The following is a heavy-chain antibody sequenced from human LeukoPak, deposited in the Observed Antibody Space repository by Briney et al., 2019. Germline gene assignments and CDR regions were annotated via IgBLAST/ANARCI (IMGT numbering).Heavy chain of an antibody. CDR3: AREGITILRTDAFDI. Sequence: GGSLRLSCAASGFTFSSYSMNWVRQAPGKGLEWVSSISSSSSYIYYADSVKGRFTISRDNAKNSLYLQMNSLRAEDTAVYYCAREGITILRTDAFDIWGQGTMVTVSS. CDR2: ISSSSSYI. V-gene: IGHV3-21*01. CDR1: GFTFSSYS. D-gene: IGHD3-9*01. J-gene: IGHJ3*02.